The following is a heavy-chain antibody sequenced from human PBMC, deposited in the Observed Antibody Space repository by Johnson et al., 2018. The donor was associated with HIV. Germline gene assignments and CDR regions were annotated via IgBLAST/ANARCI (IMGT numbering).Heavy chain of an antibody. D-gene: IGHD3-16*01. J-gene: IGHJ3*02. CDR1: GFTFSSYA. Sequence: QVQLVESGGGLVQPGGSLTLSCAASGFTFSSYAMHWVRQAPGKGLEWVAVIWFDGVNNYYGDSVKVRFTISRDNSKNTLYLQMNSLRVEDTAVYYCARDGSLGGGLHDAFDIWGPGTMVTVSS. CDR3: ARDGSLGGGLHDAFDI. V-gene: IGHV3-33*08. CDR2: IWFDGVNN.